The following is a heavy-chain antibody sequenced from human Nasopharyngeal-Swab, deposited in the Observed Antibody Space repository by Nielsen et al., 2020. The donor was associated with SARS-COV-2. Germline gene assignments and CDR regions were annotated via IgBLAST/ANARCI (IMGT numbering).Heavy chain of an antibody. CDR3: AKYYGDYPYYYYYMDV. D-gene: IGHD4-17*01. CDR2: IWYDGSNE. J-gene: IGHJ6*03. V-gene: IGHV3-30*02. Sequence: GGSLRLSCAASGFTFSRCAMHWVRQAQGKGLEGVAFIWYDGSNECYADSVKGRITISRDSSKNTLYLQMNSLRAEDTAVYYCAKYYGDYPYYYYYMDVWGKGTTVTVSS. CDR1: GFTFSRCA.